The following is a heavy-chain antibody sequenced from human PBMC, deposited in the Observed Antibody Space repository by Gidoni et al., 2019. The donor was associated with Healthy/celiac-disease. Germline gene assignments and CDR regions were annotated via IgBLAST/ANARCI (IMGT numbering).Heavy chain of an antibody. J-gene: IGHJ5*02. V-gene: IGHV4-34*01. CDR3: ARGRRKVLLWFGEFGNWFDP. CDR1: GGSFSGYY. Sequence: QVQLQQWGAGLLKPSETLSLTCAVYGGSFSGYYWSWIRQPPGKGLEWIGEINHSGSTNYNPSLKSRVTISVDTSKNQFSLKLSSVTAADTAVYYCARGRRKVLLWFGEFGNWFDPWGQGTLATVSS. CDR2: INHSGST. D-gene: IGHD3-10*01.